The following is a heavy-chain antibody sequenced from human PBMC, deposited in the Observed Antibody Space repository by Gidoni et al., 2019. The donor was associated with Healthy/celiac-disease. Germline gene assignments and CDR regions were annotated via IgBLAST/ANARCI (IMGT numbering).Heavy chain of an antibody. D-gene: IGHD2-2*01. V-gene: IGHV1-46*01. CDR2: INPSGGST. CDR1: GYTFTSYY. Sequence: QVQLVQSGAEVKKPGASVKVSCKASGYTFTSYYRHWVRQAPGQGLEWLGIINPSGGSTSYAQKFQGRVTMTRDTSTSTVYMELSSLRSEDTAVYYCARETIVVVPAAPVGSFDPWGQGTLVTVSS. CDR3: ARETIVVVPAAPVGSFDP. J-gene: IGHJ5*02.